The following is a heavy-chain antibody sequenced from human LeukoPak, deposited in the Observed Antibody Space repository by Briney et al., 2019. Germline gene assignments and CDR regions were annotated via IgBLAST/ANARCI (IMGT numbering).Heavy chain of an antibody. CDR1: GFTFSSYG. CDR3: ARGGTDYGDYLDY. D-gene: IGHD4-17*01. J-gene: IGHJ4*02. V-gene: IGHV3-30*02. CDR2: IRYDGSNK. Sequence: GGSLRLSCAASGFTFSSYGMHWVRQAPGKGLEWVAFIRYDGSNKYYADSVKGRFTISRDNSKNTLYLQMNSLRAEDTAVYYCARGGTDYGDYLDYWGQRTLVTVSS.